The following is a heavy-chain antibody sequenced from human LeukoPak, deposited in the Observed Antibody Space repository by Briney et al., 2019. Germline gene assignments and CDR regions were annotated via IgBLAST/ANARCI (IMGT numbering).Heavy chain of an antibody. V-gene: IGHV3-21*01. CDR2: ISSTSTYI. CDR1: GFTFSRYA. J-gene: IGHJ4*02. Sequence: GGSLRLSCAASGFTFSRYAMSWVRQAPGKGLEWVSSISSTSTYINYADSVKGRFTISRDNSKNTLYLQMNSLRAEDTAVYYCAKGADYYDSSGYTLFDYWGQGTLVTVSS. D-gene: IGHD3-22*01. CDR3: AKGADYYDSSGYTLFDY.